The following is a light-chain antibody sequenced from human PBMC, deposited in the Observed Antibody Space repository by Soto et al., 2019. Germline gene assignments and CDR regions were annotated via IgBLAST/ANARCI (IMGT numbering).Light chain of an antibody. CDR2: IAS. CDR1: QSVNSDY. Sequence: EIVLTQSPGTLSLFPGERATLSCRATQSVNSDYLAWYQQKPGQAPRLLIYIASRRATGIPDRFSGSGSGTDFTLTINRLEPEDFAAYYCQQYGTSPWTFGQGTKVEIK. V-gene: IGKV3-20*01. J-gene: IGKJ1*01. CDR3: QQYGTSPWT.